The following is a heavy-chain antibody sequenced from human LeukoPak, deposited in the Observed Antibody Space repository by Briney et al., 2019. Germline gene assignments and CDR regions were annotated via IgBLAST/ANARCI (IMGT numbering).Heavy chain of an antibody. J-gene: IGHJ3*02. Sequence: GGSLRLSCAASAFTFSSYGMHWVRQAPGKGLEWVAFIRYDGINKYYADSVEGRISISRDNSKNTLYLQMNSLRAEDTAVYYCAKDRSAVAAVTSAFDIWGQGTMVTVSS. D-gene: IGHD6-19*01. CDR1: AFTFSSYG. CDR2: IRYDGINK. CDR3: AKDRSAVAAVTSAFDI. V-gene: IGHV3-30*02.